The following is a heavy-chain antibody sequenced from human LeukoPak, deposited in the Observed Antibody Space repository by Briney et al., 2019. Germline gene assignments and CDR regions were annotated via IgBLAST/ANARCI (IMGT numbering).Heavy chain of an antibody. CDR3: AKVGYCSSTSCYTMFDY. Sequence: GGSLRLSCAASGFTFDDYAMHWVRQAPGKGLEWVSGISWNSGSIGYADSVKGRFTISRDNAKNTLYLQMNSLRAEDTAVYYCAKVGYCSSTSCYTMFDYWGQGTLVTVSS. CDR1: GFTFDDYA. D-gene: IGHD2-2*02. CDR2: ISWNSGSI. V-gene: IGHV3-9*01. J-gene: IGHJ4*02.